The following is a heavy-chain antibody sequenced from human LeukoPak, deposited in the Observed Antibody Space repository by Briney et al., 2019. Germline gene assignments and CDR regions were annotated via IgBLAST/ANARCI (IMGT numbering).Heavy chain of an antibody. V-gene: IGHV4-38-2*02. D-gene: IGHD3-22*01. Sequence: SETLSLTCTVSGYSISSGYYWGWIRQPPGKGLEWIGSIYHSGSTYYNPSLKSRVTISVDTSKNQFSLKLSSVTAADTAVYYCAGQYYYDSSGYIPHDYWGQGTLVTVSS. J-gene: IGHJ4*02. CDR2: IYHSGST. CDR1: GYSISSGYY. CDR3: AGQYYYDSSGYIPHDY.